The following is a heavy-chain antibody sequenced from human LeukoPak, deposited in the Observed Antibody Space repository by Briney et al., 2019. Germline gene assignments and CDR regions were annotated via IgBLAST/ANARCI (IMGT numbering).Heavy chain of an antibody. CDR3: ATSQGQGNHWFDP. J-gene: IGHJ5*02. Sequence: GGSLRLSCAAYGFTVTSNSMNWVRQAPGKGLEWVSVISTGDEIHYAESVRGRFTISRDSSSNTLSLHMNSLRVEDTAIYYCATSQGQGNHWFDPWGQGTLVTVSS. CDR1: GFTVTSNS. V-gene: IGHV3-53*01. CDR2: ISTGDEI.